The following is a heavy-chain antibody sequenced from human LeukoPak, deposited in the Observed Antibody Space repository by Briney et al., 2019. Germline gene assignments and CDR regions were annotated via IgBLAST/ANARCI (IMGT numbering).Heavy chain of an antibody. V-gene: IGHV3-21*01. CDR3: ARDPAGAFDI. Sequence: PGGSLRLSCAASGFTFSSYSMNWVRQAPGKGLEWVSSISSSSSYIYYADSVKGRFTISRDNAKNTLYLQMNSLRAEDTAVYYCARDPAGAFDIWGQGTMVTVSS. CDR1: GFTFSSYS. CDR2: ISSSSSYI. J-gene: IGHJ3*02.